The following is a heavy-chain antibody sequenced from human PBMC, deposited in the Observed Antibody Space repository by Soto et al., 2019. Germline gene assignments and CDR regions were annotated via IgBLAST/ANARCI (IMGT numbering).Heavy chain of an antibody. D-gene: IGHD1-1*01. Sequence: SETLSLTCTVSGGSISSYYWSWIRQPPGEGLEWIGYISYSGSTNYNPSLKSRVTISVDTSKNQFSLKLSSVTAADTAVYYCARRGRRDNNWNDFDYWGQGTLVTVSS. J-gene: IGHJ4*02. CDR3: ARRGRRDNNWNDFDY. CDR1: GGSISSYY. CDR2: ISYSGST. V-gene: IGHV4-59*08.